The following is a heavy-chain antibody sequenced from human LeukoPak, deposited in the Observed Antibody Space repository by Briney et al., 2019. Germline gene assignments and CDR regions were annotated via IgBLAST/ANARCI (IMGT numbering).Heavy chain of an antibody. J-gene: IGHJ4*02. CDR2: ISSSSSYI. CDR3: ARAGYDILTGPLFFDY. CDR1: GLTFSRNW. V-gene: IGHV3-21*01. D-gene: IGHD3-9*01. Sequence: PGGXXRLSCAASGLTFSRNWMSWVRQAPGKGLEWVSSISSSSSYIYYADSVKGRFTISRDNAKKSLYLQMNSLRAEDTAVYYCARAGYDILTGPLFFDYWGQGTPVTVSS.